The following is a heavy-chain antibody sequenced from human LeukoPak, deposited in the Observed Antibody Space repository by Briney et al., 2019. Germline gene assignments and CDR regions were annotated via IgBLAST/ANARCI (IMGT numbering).Heavy chain of an antibody. J-gene: IGHJ4*02. CDR3: ARDSMFGPTMDTAMDDY. V-gene: IGHV4-30-4*08. CDR1: GGSISSGDYY. CDR2: IYYSGST. Sequence: PSQTLSLTCTVSGGSISSGDYYWSWIRQPPGKGLEWIGYIYYSGSTYYNPSLKSRVTISVDMSKNQFSLKLSSVTAADTAVYYCARDSMFGPTMDTAMDDYWGQGTLVTVSS. D-gene: IGHD5-18*01.